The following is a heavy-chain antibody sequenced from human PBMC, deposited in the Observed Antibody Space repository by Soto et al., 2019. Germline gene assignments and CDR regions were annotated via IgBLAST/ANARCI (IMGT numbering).Heavy chain of an antibody. CDR3: ARHPPGSGYLDY. V-gene: IGHV1-18*01. CDR2: ISAYSGST. Sequence: ASVKVSCTASGYTFTSYGISCVRQAPGQGLEWMGWISAYSGSTNYNPSLKSRVTISVDTSKNQFSLKLSSVTAADTAVYYCARHPPGSGYLDYWGQGTLVTVSS. J-gene: IGHJ4*02. D-gene: IGHD2-15*01. CDR1: GYTFTSYG.